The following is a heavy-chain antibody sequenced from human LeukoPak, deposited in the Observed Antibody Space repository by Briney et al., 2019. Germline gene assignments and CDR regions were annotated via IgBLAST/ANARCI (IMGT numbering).Heavy chain of an antibody. Sequence: GGSLRLSCAASGFTFSSYSMHWVRQAPGKGLEWVAFIRYDGSNKYYADSVKGRFTISRDNSKNTLYLQMNSLRAEDTAVYYCAKTYGEHFDYWGQGTLVTVSS. J-gene: IGHJ4*02. CDR3: AKTYGEHFDY. CDR1: GFTFSSYS. D-gene: IGHD4-17*01. V-gene: IGHV3-30*02. CDR2: IRYDGSNK.